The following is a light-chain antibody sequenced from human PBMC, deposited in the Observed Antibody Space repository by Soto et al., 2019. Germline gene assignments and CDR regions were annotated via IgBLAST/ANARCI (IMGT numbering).Light chain of an antibody. CDR3: QQYGSSPYT. J-gene: IGKJ2*01. V-gene: IGKV3-20*01. Sequence: EIVLTQSPGTLSLSPGERATLSCRASQSVSSSYLAWYQQKPGQAPRLLIYGASSRATGIPDRFSGSGSGTDFTLTISRLEPEDFAVYYCQQYGSSPYTFSQGTKLEIQ. CDR1: QSVSSSY. CDR2: GAS.